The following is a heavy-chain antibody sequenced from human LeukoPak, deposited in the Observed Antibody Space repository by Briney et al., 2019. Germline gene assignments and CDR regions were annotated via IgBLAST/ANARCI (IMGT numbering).Heavy chain of an antibody. Sequence: GGSLRLSCVASGFTFTNYAMSWVRQAPGKGLEWVSAITGIDGSSYYADSVKGRFTISRDNSKNTLYLQVNSLRAEDTAVYYCAKWGDYDILTGYYVPDYWGQGTLVTVSS. CDR1: GFTFTNYA. D-gene: IGHD3-9*01. V-gene: IGHV3-23*01. J-gene: IGHJ4*02. CDR2: ITGIDGSS. CDR3: AKWGDYDILTGYYVPDY.